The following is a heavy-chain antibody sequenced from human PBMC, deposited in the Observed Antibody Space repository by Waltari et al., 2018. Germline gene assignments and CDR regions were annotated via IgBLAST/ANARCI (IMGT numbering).Heavy chain of an antibody. D-gene: IGHD3-10*01. CDR3: TRHEYGSGTDKFDY. J-gene: IGHJ4*02. CDR1: GFTFSGYA. V-gene: IGHV3-73*02. CDR2: IRSKSNSYPT. Sequence: EVQLVESGGGLVQPGGSLKLSCAASGFTFSGYAMHWVRTASGKGLEWVGRIRSKSNSYPTAYGAWVNGRFTLSRHDSKNTAYLQMNRLTTEDTAVYYCTRHEYGSGTDKFDYWGQGTLVTVSS.